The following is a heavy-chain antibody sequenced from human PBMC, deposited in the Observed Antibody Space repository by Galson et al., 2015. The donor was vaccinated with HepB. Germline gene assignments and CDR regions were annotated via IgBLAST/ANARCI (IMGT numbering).Heavy chain of an antibody. CDR2: IDWDDDK. V-gene: IGHV2-70*04. Sequence: PALVKPTQTLTLTCTFSGFSLSTSGMRVSWIRQPPGKALEWLARIDWDDDKFYSTSLKTRLTISKDTSKNQVVLTMTNMDPVDTATYYCARTNPTYYYDSSDRSHAFDIWGQGTMVTVSS. J-gene: IGHJ3*02. D-gene: IGHD3-22*01. CDR1: GFSLSTSGMR. CDR3: ARTNPTYYYDSSDRSHAFDI.